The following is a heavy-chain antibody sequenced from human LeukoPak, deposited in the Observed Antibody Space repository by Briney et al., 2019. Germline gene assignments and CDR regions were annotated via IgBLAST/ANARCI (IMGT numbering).Heavy chain of an antibody. D-gene: IGHD6-19*01. V-gene: IGHV1-18*01. CDR1: GYTFTSYG. CDR3: ARDQTCQQYSSGCRRSGFDY. J-gene: IGHJ4*02. Sequence: ASVKVSCKASGYTFTSYGISWVRQAPGQGLEWMGWISAYNGNTNYAQKLQGRVTMTTDTSTSTAYMELRSLRSDDTAVYYCARDQTCQQYSSGCRRSGFDYWGQGTLVTVSS. CDR2: ISAYNGNT.